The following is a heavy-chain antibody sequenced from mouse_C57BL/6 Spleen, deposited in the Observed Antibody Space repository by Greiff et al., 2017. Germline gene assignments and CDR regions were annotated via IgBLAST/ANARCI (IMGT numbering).Heavy chain of an antibody. CDR1: GFSLTSYG. V-gene: IGHV2-2*01. Sequence: QVQLQQSGPGLVQPSQSLSITCTVSGFSLTSYGVHWVRQSPGKGLEWLGVIWSGGSTDYNAAFISSLSISKDNSESQVFCKMNSLQADDTARYYCARDPSTMVTTNAMDYWGQGTSVTVSS. CDR2: IWSGGST. CDR3: ARDPSTMVTTNAMDY. D-gene: IGHD2-2*01. J-gene: IGHJ4*01.